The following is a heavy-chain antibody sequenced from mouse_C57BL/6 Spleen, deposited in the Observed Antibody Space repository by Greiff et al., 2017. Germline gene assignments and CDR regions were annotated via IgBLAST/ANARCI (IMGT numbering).Heavy chain of an antibody. CDR3: ASLYAMDY. Sequence: VQLKQSGPELVKPGASVKISCKASGYAFSSSWMNWVKQRPGKGLEWIGRIYPGDGDTNYNGKFKGKATLTADKSSSTAYMQLSSLTSEDSAVYFCASLYAMDYWGKGTSVTVSS. J-gene: IGHJ4*01. CDR1: GYAFSSSW. CDR2: IYPGDGDT. V-gene: IGHV1-82*01.